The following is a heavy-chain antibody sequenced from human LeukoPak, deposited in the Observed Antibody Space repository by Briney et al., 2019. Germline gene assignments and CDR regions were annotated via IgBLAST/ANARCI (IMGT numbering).Heavy chain of an antibody. J-gene: IGHJ4*02. CDR1: GIIFSSSG. Sequence: PGGSLRLSCAASGIIFSSSGIHWVRQAPGKGLEWVAMIWSDGSNEYYADSVKGRFTISRDNSKNTLYLQMNSLRAEDTAVYYCARDKGLRSLDSWGQGTLVTVSS. CDR3: ARDKGLRSLDS. D-gene: IGHD4-17*01. V-gene: IGHV3-33*01. CDR2: IWSDGSNE.